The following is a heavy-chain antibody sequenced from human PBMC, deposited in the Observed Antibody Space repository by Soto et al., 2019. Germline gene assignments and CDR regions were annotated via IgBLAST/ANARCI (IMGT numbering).Heavy chain of an antibody. CDR3: ALKGSGSYQTFDY. CDR2: FDPEDGET. Sequence: ASVKVSCKVSGYTLTELSMHWLRQAPGKGLEWMGGFDPEDGETIYEQKFQGRVTMTEDTSTDTAYMELSSLRSEDTAVYYCALKGSGSYQTFDYWGQGTLVTVSS. J-gene: IGHJ4*02. CDR1: GYTLTELS. V-gene: IGHV1-24*01. D-gene: IGHD3-10*01.